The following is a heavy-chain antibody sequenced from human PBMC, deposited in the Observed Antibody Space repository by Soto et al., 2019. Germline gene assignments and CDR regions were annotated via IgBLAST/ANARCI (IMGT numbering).Heavy chain of an antibody. CDR2: ISSSSSYI. CDR1: GFTFSSYS. Sequence: EVQLVESGGGLVKPGGSLRLSCAASGFTFSSYSMNWVRQAPGKGLEWVSSISSSSSYIYYADSVKGRFTISRDHAKSSRSLQMNSQRAEDAAVYYCASRVGYQRRYWGQGTLVTVS. J-gene: IGHJ4*02. CDR3: ASRVGYQRRY. V-gene: IGHV3-21*01. D-gene: IGHD6-13*01.